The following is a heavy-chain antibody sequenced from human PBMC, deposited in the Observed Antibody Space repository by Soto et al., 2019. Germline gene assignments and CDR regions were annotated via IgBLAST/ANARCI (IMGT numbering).Heavy chain of an antibody. V-gene: IGHV3-49*03. Sequence: PGGSLRLSCTASGFTFGDYAMSWFRQAPGKGLEWVGFIRSKAYGGTTEYAASVKGRFTISRDDSKSIAYLQMNSLKTEDTAVYYCTLRNDFWSGSPYYYYYYMDVWGKGTTVTVSS. D-gene: IGHD3-3*01. CDR1: GFTFGDYA. J-gene: IGHJ6*03. CDR2: IRSKAYGGTT. CDR3: TLRNDFWSGSPYYYYYYMDV.